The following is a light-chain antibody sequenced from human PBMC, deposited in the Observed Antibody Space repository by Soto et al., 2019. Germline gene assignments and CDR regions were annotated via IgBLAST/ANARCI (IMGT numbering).Light chain of an antibody. CDR2: DAS. CDR3: QQRSNWVFT. CDR1: QSVSSY. J-gene: IGKJ3*01. Sequence: EIVLTQSPATLSLSPGERATLSCRASQSVSSYLAWYQQKPGRAPRLLIYDASNRATGIPARFSGSGSGTDFTLTISSLEPEDFAVYYCQQRSNWVFTFGPGTKVDIK. V-gene: IGKV3-11*01.